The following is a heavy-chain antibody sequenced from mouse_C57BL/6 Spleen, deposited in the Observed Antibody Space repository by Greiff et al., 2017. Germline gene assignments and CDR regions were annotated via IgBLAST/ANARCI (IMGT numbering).Heavy chain of an antibody. J-gene: IGHJ1*03. D-gene: IGHD2-14*01. Sequence: QVQLQQPGAELVRPGSSVTLSCKASGYAFTSYWMHWVKQRPIQGLEWIGNIDPSDSETHYNQKFKDKATLTVDKSSSTAYMQLSSLTSEDSAVYYCAREGAGTKYFDVWGTGTTVTVSS. V-gene: IGHV1-52*01. CDR3: AREGAGTKYFDV. CDR2: IDPSDSET. CDR1: GYAFTSYW.